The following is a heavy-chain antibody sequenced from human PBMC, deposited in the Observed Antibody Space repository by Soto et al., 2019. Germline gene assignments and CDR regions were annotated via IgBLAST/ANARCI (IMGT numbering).Heavy chain of an antibody. J-gene: IGHJ5*02. CDR1: GGSFSGYY. V-gene: IGHV4-34*01. Sequence: SETLSLTCAVYGGSFSGYYWSWIRQPPGKGLEWIGEINHSGSTNYNPSLKSRVTISVDTSKNQFSLKLSSVTAADTAVYYCARVDAGLPANWFDPWGQGTLVTVSS. CDR2: INHSGST. D-gene: IGHD5-12*01. CDR3: ARVDAGLPANWFDP.